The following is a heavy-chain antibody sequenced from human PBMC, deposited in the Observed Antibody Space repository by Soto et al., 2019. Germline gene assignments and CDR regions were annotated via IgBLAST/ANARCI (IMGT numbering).Heavy chain of an antibody. CDR1: GDSVSRNDYY. V-gene: IGHV4-61*08. J-gene: IGHJ3*02. D-gene: IGHD4-17*01. CDR2: AHYSGDA. CDR3: TRDSVSEVTRSHDGFEI. Sequence: QVQLQESGPGLVKPSETLSLTCTVSGDSVSRNDYYWGWIRQPPGEGMEWIGYAHYSGDAKINPSLQSRVMVSVDASKNRISLCLTSVPAADTAFYDWTRDSVSEVTRSHDGFEIWGQGTMVTVSS.